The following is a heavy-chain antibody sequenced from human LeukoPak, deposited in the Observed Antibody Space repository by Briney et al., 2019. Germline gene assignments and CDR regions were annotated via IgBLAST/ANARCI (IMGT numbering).Heavy chain of an antibody. D-gene: IGHD6-19*01. V-gene: IGHV4-34*01. Sequence: SETLSLTCAVYGGSFSGYYWSWIRQPPGKGLEWIGEINHSGSTNYNPSLKSRVTISVDTSKNQFSLKLSSVTAADTAVYYCARSRNLYSSGWYFSDYWGQGTLVTVSS. CDR3: ARSRNLYSSGWYFSDY. CDR1: GGSFSGYY. CDR2: INHSGST. J-gene: IGHJ4*02.